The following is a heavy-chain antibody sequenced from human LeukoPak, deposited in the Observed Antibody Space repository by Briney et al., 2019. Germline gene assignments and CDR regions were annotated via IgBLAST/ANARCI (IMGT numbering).Heavy chain of an antibody. J-gene: IGHJ4*02. CDR2: IHYSGST. CDR1: GGSISSSTYY. V-gene: IGHV4-39*01. D-gene: IGHD3-22*01. CDR3: ARPFNYYDSSGYYAFDY. Sequence: PSETLSLTCTVSGGSISSSTYYWGWIRQPPGKGLEWIGSIHYSGSTYYNPSLKSRVTISVDTSKNQFSLKLSSVTAADTAVYYCARPFNYYDSSGYYAFDYWGQGTLVTVSS.